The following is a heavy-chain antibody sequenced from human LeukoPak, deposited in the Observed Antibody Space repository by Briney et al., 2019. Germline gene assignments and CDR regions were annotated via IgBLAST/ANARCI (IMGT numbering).Heavy chain of an antibody. CDR2: ISAYTGNT. V-gene: IGHV1-18*01. D-gene: IGHD3-3*01. Sequence: ASVKVSCKASGYTFTSYGISWVRQAPGQGLEWMGWISAYTGNTNYAQKFQGWVTMTRDTSISTAYMELSRLRSDDTAVYYCARGYDFNYYYGMDVWGQGTTVTVSS. CDR1: GYTFTSYG. J-gene: IGHJ6*02. CDR3: ARGYDFNYYYGMDV.